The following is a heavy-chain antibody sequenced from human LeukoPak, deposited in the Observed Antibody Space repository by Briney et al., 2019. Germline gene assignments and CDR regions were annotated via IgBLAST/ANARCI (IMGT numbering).Heavy chain of an antibody. CDR1: GYSFSSYA. V-gene: IGHV1-3*01. CDR3: AIHCSGGSCSPSYYFDY. J-gene: IGHJ4*02. D-gene: IGHD2-15*01. CDR2: INAGNGDT. Sequence: GASVKVSCKASGYSFSSYAIQWLRQAPGQRLEWMGWINAGNGDTKYSQKFQDRVTITRDTSASTAYMELSSLRSEDTAVYYCAIHCSGGSCSPSYYFDYWGQGTLVTVSS.